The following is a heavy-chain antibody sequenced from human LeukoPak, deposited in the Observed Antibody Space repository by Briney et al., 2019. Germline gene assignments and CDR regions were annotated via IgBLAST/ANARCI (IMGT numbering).Heavy chain of an antibody. CDR1: GFTFSSYA. CDR2: ISYDGSNK. Sequence: PGRSLRLSCAASGFTFSSYAMHWVRQAPGKGREWVAVISYDGSNKYYADSVKGRFTISRDNSKNTLYLQMNSLRAEDTAVYYCAREMTTHFDYWGQGTLVTVSS. V-gene: IGHV3-30-3*01. D-gene: IGHD4-11*01. J-gene: IGHJ4*02. CDR3: AREMTTHFDY.